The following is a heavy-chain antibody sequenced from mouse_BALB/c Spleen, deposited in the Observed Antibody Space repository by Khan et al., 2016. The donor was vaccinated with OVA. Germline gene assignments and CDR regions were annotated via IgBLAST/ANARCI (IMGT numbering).Heavy chain of an antibody. CDR1: GFSLTDYG. CDR3: AKVLWSHYYAMDY. D-gene: IGHD1-1*02. V-gene: IGHV2-6-5*01. Sequence: VQLKESGPGLVEPSQSLSITCTVSGFSLTDYGVSWIRKPPGKDLEWLGFIWGGGNTYYNPVLKSRLSISQHNSKSQVFLQLNCLHTDDTAMYYCAKVLWSHYYAMDYWGQGTSVTVSA. J-gene: IGHJ4*01. CDR2: IWGGGNT.